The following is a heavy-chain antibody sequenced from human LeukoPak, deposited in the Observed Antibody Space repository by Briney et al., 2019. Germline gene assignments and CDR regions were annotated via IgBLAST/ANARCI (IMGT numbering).Heavy chain of an antibody. J-gene: IGHJ4*02. V-gene: IGHV3-30-3*01. CDR2: ISYDGSNK. CDR3: AGDDGSGSSYPEPPVDY. D-gene: IGHD3-10*01. CDR1: GFTFSSYA. Sequence: PGGSLRPSCAASGFTFSSYAMHWVRQAPGKGLEWVAVISYDGSNKYYADSVKGRFTISRDNSKNTLYLQMNSLRAEDTAVYYCAGDDGSGSSYPEPPVDYWGQGTLVTVSS.